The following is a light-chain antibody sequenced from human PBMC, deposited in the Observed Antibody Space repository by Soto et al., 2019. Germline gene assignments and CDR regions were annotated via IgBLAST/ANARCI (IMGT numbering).Light chain of an antibody. J-gene: IGKJ4*01. CDR3: QQYNNWHRAT. CDR2: RAS. Sequence: EIVLTQSPSTLSLSPGERATLSCRASQSINSKLAWYQQKPGQAPRLFIFRASSRATGLPARFSASGSGTDFNLTISSLQYEDFAAHYCQQYNNWHRATFGGGTKVDIK. V-gene: IGKV3-15*01. CDR1: QSINSK.